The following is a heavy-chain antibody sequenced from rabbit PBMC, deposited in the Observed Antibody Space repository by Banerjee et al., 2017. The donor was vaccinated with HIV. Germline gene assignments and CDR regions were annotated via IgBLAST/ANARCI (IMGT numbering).Heavy chain of an antibody. V-gene: IGHV1S40*01. J-gene: IGHJ4*01. CDR3: ARGGIYGGDGSNL. CDR1: GFTLSSYW. Sequence: QSLEESGGGLVKPGASLTLTCTASGFTLSSYWMYWVRQAPGKGLEWIGCIDGIGSGSTYYATWAKGRFTISKTSSTTVTLQMTSLTAADTATYFCARGGIYGGDGSNLWGPGTLVT. D-gene: IGHD4-2*01. CDR2: IDGIGSGST.